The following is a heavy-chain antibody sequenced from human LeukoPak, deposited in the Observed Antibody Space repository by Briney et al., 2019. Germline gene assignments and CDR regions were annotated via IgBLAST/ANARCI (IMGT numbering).Heavy chain of an antibody. CDR1: GVSVRSSY. J-gene: IGHJ6*04. CDR2: IYSERSI. CDR3: PRAPDTSLHYGGMDV. Sequence: GGSLRHSCAASGVSVRSSYITWVRKAPGKGLGLVSVIYSERSIYYVDSVKGRFTISRDDSKNTLFLQMSYPRAEDTAVYYCPRAPDTSLHYGGMDVGGERSTVTPSS. V-gene: IGHV3-66*01. D-gene: IGHD4-17*01.